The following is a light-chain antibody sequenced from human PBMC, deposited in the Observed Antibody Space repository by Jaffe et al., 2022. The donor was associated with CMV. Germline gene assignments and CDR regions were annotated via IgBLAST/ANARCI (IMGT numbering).Light chain of an antibody. Sequence: DIQMTQSPSSVSASVGDRVTITCRASQDISTWLAWYQQKPGKAPQLLIYIASSLRSGVPSRFSGSGSGTDFTLTISSLQPEDFATYYCQQANSFPLTFGGGTKVEIK. CDR2: IAS. V-gene: IGKV1-12*01. CDR1: QDISTW. CDR3: QQANSFPLT. J-gene: IGKJ4*01.